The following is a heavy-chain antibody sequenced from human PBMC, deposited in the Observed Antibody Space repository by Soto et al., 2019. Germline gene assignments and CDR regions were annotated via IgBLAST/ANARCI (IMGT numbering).Heavy chain of an antibody. J-gene: IGHJ3*02. CDR2: INPIFGTA. D-gene: IGHD3-22*01. Sequence: QVQLVQSGAEVKKPGSSVKVSCKASGGTFSSYAISWVRQAPGQGIEWMGGINPIFGTANYAQKFQGRVTITAYESTSTAYMELSRLRSEDTAVYYCARDFGRGYRSSHAFDIWGQGTMVTVSS. CDR1: GGTFSSYA. CDR3: ARDFGRGYRSSHAFDI. V-gene: IGHV1-69*01.